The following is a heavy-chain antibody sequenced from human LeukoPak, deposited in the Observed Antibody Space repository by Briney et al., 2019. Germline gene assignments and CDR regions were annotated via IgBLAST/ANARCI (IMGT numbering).Heavy chain of an antibody. D-gene: IGHD4-17*01. CDR3: ARDRDYGDYLYYYYGMDV. CDR2: IYTSGGT. J-gene: IGHJ6*02. CDR1: GGSISSYY. V-gene: IGHV4-4*07. Sequence: SETLSLTCTVSGGSISSYYWSWIRQPAGKGLEWIGRIYTSGGTNYNPSLKSRVTMSVDTSKNQFSLKLSSVTAADTAVYYCARDRDYGDYLYYYYGMDVWGQGTTVTVSS.